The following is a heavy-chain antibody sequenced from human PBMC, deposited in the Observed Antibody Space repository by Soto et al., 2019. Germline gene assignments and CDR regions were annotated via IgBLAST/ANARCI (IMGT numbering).Heavy chain of an antibody. CDR2: INPNGGYT. CDR1: GYDFFKYN. J-gene: IGHJ4*02. Sequence: QAQLVQSGAEVKKPRASVKVSCKTSGYDFFKYNMHWVRQAPGQGLEWMGVINPNGGYTRHAQKFQGRVIMTRDTSSKIVYMELSGLTSEDTAMYYCTRADSDVVILPDVRPLFDLWGQGALVTVSS. CDR3: TRADSDVVILPDVRPLFDL. V-gene: IGHV1-46*01. D-gene: IGHD2-21*02.